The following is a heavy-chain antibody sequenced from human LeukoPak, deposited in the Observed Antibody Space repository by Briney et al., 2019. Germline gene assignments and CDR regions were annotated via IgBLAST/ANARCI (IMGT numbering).Heavy chain of an antibody. CDR2: ISYDGSNK. J-gene: IGHJ4*02. Sequence: GRSLRLSCAASGFTFSSYAMHWVRQAPGKGLEWVAVISYDGSNKYYADSVKGRFTISRDNSKNTLYLQMNSLRAEDTAVYYCAKDSIITMIVVVITTGFDYWAQGTLVTVSS. V-gene: IGHV3-30-3*01. D-gene: IGHD3-22*01. CDR1: GFTFSSYA. CDR3: AKDSIITMIVVVITTGFDY.